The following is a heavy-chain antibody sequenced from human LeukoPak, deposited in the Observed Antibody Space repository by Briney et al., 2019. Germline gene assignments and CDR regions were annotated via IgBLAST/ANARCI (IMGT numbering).Heavy chain of an antibody. CDR3: ARAGIAHDAFDI. J-gene: IGHJ3*02. V-gene: IGHV3-33*01. CDR2: IWSDGSNK. Sequence: GGSLRVSCAASGFTFSSYGMHWVRQAPGNGLEWVAVIWSDGSNKYYADSVKGRFTISRDNSKNTLYLQMNSLRAEDTAVYYCARAGIAHDAFDIWGQGTMVTVSS. CDR1: GFTFSSYG. D-gene: IGHD2-21*01.